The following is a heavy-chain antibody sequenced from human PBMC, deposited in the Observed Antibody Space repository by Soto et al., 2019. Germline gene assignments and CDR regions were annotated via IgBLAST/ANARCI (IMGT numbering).Heavy chain of an antibody. CDR1: GDSISSSTYF. V-gene: IGHV4-39*01. D-gene: IGHD5-18*01. Sequence: SETLSLTCTVSGDSISSSTYFWGWIRQPPGQGLEWIGSVYFSGSTHYNPSLRSRVTISIDTSKNHFSLELTPVTAADTAVYYCARHLSGEYSFGHRQHAGIDYWGQGALVTVSS. CDR3: ARHLSGEYSFGHRQHAGIDY. J-gene: IGHJ4*02. CDR2: VYFSGST.